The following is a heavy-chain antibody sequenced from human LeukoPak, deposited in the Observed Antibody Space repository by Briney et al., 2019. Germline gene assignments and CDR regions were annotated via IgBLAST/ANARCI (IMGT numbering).Heavy chain of an antibody. CDR2: INHSGST. Sequence: SETLSLTCAVYGGSFSGYYWSWIRQPPGKGLEWIGEINHSGSTNYNPSLKSRVTISVDTSKNQFSLKLSSVTAADTAVYYCARAFGYSYGLRYYYYMDVWGKGTTVTVSS. J-gene: IGHJ6*03. CDR3: ARAFGYSYGLRYYYYMDV. D-gene: IGHD5-18*01. CDR1: GGSFSGYY. V-gene: IGHV4-34*01.